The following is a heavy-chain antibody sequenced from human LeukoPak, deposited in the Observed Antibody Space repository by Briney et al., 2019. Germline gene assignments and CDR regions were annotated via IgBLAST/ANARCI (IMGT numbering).Heavy chain of an antibody. J-gene: IGHJ4*02. CDR2: MNPNSGNT. V-gene: IGHV1-8*01. CDR3: ARGSWRDCSGTSCTYYFDY. D-gene: IGHD2-2*01. CDR1: GYTFTSYD. Sequence: GASVKVSCKTSGYTFTSYDINWVRQATGQGLEWMGWMNPNSGNTGYAQNFQGRVTMTRNTSINTAYMELSSLRSEDTAVYYCARGSWRDCSGTSCTYYFDYWGQGTLVTVSS.